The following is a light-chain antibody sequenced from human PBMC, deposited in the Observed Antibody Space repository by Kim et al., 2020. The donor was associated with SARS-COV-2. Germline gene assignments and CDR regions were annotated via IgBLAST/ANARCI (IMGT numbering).Light chain of an antibody. CDR1: NMGRKS. V-gene: IGLV3-21*04. J-gene: IGLJ1*01. CDR2: YDT. CDR3: QVWDSSSGYV. Sequence: VGPRKTARMTCGGNNMGRKSVHWYQQKPGQAPVLAIYYDTDRPSGIPERFSGSNSGNTATLTISRVEAGDEADYYCQVWDSSSGYVFGTGTKVTVL.